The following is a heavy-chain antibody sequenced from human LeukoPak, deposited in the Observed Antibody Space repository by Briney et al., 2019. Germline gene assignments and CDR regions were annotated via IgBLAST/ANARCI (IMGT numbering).Heavy chain of an antibody. V-gene: IGHV3-7*03. CDR3: ARGGGLDV. D-gene: IGHD3-16*01. Sequence: GGSLRLSCAASGFTFSSYSMNWVRQAPGKGLEWVASINHNGNVNYYVDSVKGRFTISRDNAKNSLYLQMSNLKAEDTAVYFCARGGGLDVWGQGATVTVSS. CDR1: GFTFSSYS. CDR2: INHNGNVN. J-gene: IGHJ6*02.